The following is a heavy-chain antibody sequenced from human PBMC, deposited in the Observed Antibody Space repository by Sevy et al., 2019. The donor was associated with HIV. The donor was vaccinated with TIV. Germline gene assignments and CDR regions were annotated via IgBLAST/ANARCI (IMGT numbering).Heavy chain of an antibody. CDR3: ARDPGFYCSGGSCYPRYYFDY. Sequence: GGSLRLSCAASGFTFSSYSMNWVRQAPGKGLEWVSSISCSSIYIYYADSVKGRFTISRDNAKNSLYLQMNSLRAEDTAVYYCARDPGFYCSGGSCYPRYYFDYWGQGTLVTVSS. J-gene: IGHJ4*02. CDR1: GFTFSSYS. CDR2: ISCSSIYI. V-gene: IGHV3-21*01. D-gene: IGHD2-15*01.